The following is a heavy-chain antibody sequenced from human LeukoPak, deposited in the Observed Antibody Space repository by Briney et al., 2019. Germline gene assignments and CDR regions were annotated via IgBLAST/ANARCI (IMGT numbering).Heavy chain of an antibody. CDR1: GGSISSYY. CDR2: IYYSGST. CDR3: ARDSGYIDY. V-gene: IGHV4-59*01. Sequence: SETLSLTCTVAGGSISSYYWSWIRQPPGKGLEWIGYIYYSGSTNYNPSLKSRVTISVDTSKNQFSLKLSSVTAADTAVYYCARDSGYIDYWGQGTLVTVSS. J-gene: IGHJ4*02.